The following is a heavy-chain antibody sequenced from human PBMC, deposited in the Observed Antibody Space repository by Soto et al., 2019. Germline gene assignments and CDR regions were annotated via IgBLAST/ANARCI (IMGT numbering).Heavy chain of an antibody. CDR3: ATTMVVHSYYYYSGMDV. D-gene: IGHD2-15*01. CDR1: GYTLTELS. CDR2: FDPEDGET. Sequence: ASVKVSCKVSGYTLTELSMHWVRHAPGKGFEWMGGFDPEDGETIYAQKFQGRVTVTEDTSTDTAYMELSSLRSEDTAVYYCATTMVVHSYYYYSGMDVWGQGTTVTVSS. J-gene: IGHJ6*02. V-gene: IGHV1-24*01.